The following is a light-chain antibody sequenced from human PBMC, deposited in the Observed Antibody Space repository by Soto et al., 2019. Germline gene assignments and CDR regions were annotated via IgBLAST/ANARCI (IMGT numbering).Light chain of an antibody. CDR1: QSVSAN. Sequence: EVVMTQSPGTLSVSPGERASLSCRASQSVSANLAWYQQTPGQAPRLLIHGASTRATGIPARFSGSGSGTDFTLTISRLEPEDFAVYSCQQYGFSPISFGQGTRLEIK. V-gene: IGKV3-15*01. J-gene: IGKJ5*01. CDR2: GAS. CDR3: QQYGFSPIS.